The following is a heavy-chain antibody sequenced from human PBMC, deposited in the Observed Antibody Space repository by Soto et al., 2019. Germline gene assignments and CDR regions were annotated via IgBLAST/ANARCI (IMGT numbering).Heavy chain of an antibody. CDR3: ARDRAAGSSSPFDY. V-gene: IGHV1-18*01. J-gene: IGHJ4*02. CDR2: ISAYNGNT. Sequence: ASVKVSCKASGYTFTSYGISWVRQAPGQGLEWMGWISAYNGNTNYAQKLQGRVTMTTDTSTSTAYMELRSLRSDNTAVYYCARDRAAGSSSPFDYWGQGTLVTVSS. D-gene: IGHD6-13*01. CDR1: GYTFTSYG.